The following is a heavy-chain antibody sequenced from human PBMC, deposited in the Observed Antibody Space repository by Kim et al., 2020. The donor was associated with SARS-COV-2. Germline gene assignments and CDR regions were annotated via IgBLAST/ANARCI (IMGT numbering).Heavy chain of an antibody. CDR1: GGSISSSSYY. Sequence: SETLSLTCTVSGGSISSSSYYWGWIRQPPGKGLEWIGSIYYSGSTYYNPSLKSRVTISVDTSKNQFSLKLSSVTAADTAVYYCARHVRGGGFDYWGQGTLVTVSS. V-gene: IGHV4-39*01. J-gene: IGHJ4*02. CDR3: ARHVRGGGFDY. CDR2: IYYSGST. D-gene: IGHD3-16*01.